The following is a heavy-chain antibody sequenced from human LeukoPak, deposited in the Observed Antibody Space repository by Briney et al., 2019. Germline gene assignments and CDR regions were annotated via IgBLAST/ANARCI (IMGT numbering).Heavy chain of an antibody. V-gene: IGHV4-59*12. CDR1: GGSISSFY. CDR2: IYYSGVT. Sequence: KPSETLSLTCTVSGGSISSFYWSWIRQPPGKGLEWIGYIYYSGVTNYNPSLKSRVTISVDTSKNQFSLNLSSVTAADTAVYYCARDGYYYDSSGYYEKMYYFDYWGQGTLVTVSS. CDR3: ARDGYYYDSSGYYEKMYYFDY. J-gene: IGHJ4*02. D-gene: IGHD3-22*01.